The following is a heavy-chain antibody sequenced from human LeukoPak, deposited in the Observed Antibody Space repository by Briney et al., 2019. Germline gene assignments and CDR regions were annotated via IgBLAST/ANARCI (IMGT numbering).Heavy chain of an antibody. CDR3: AKDLGEATVTNWFDP. J-gene: IGHJ5*02. D-gene: IGHD3-16*01. CDR2: ISYDGSNK. V-gene: IGHV3-30*18. CDR1: GFTFSSYG. Sequence: GGSLRLSCAASGFTFSSYGIHWVRQAPGKGLEWVAVISYDGSNKFYADSVKGRFTISRDNSKNTLFLQMNSLRPEDTAVYYCAKDLGEATVTNWFDPWGQGTLVTVSS.